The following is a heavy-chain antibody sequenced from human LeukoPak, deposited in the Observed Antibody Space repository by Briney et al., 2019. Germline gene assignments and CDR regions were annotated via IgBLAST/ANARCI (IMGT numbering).Heavy chain of an antibody. CDR2: IRSSSET. CDR1: GFIFTSNR. Sequence: GGSLRLSCAASGFIFTSNRMNWVRQAPGKGLEWVSHIRSSSETFYADSVKGRFTISRDNARNSLYLQMNNLRGEDTAIYYCARDAGNSGYGCDLWGQGTLVTVSS. CDR3: ARDAGNSGYGCDL. D-gene: IGHD5-12*01. J-gene: IGHJ5*02. V-gene: IGHV3-48*01.